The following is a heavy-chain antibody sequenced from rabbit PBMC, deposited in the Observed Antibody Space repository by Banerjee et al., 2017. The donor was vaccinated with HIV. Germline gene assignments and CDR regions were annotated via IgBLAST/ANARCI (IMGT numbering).Heavy chain of an antibody. CDR1: GFSFSSSYW. CDR2: IYTGSSGSN. D-gene: IGHD8-1*01. J-gene: IGHJ2*01. V-gene: IGHV1S45*01. CDR3: ARAGNNYYTGAFDP. Sequence: QEQLEESGGDLVKPEGSLTLTCTASGFSFSSSYWICWVRQAPGKGLEWIGCIYTGSSGSNYYASWAKGRFTISKTSSTTVTLQMTSLTAADTATYFCARAGNNYYTGAFDPWGPGTLVTVS.